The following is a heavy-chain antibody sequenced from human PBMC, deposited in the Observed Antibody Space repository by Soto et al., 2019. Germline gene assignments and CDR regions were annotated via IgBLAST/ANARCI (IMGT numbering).Heavy chain of an antibody. CDR1: GGSIRSYY. D-gene: IGHD2-21*02. CDR2: IYYSGST. Sequence: PSETLSLTCTVSGGSIRSYYWSWIRQSPGKGLEWIGYIYYSGSTNYNPSLKSRVTISVDTSTNHCSLKPSSVTAADTAVYYCARPRSTWGGDCYRDDAFDIWGRGTGVTVSS. CDR3: ARPRSTWGGDCYRDDAFDI. J-gene: IGHJ3*02. V-gene: IGHV4-59*08.